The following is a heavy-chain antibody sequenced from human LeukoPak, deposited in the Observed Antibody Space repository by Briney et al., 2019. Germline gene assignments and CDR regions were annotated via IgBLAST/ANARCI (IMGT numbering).Heavy chain of an antibody. CDR3: AREAATPYSGSYYNWFDP. D-gene: IGHD1-26*01. J-gene: IGHJ5*02. V-gene: IGHV1-18*01. Sequence: ASVKVSCKASGYTFTSYGISWVRQAPGQGLEWMGWISAYNGYTNYAQKLQGRVTMTTDTSTSTAYMELRSLRSDDTAVYYCAREAATPYSGSYYNWFDPWGQGTLVTVSS. CDR2: ISAYNGYT. CDR1: GYTFTSYG.